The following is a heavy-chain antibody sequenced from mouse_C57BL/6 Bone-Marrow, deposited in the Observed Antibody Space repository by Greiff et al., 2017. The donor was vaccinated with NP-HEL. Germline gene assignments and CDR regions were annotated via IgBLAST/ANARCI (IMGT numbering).Heavy chain of an antibody. Sequence: QVQLQQSGAELVKPGASVKMSCKASGYTFTTYPIEWMKQNHGKSLEWIGNFHPYNDDTKYNEKFKGKATLTVEKSSSTVYLELSRLTSDDSAVYYCARPNSYYYGSSYWYFDVWGTGTTVTVSS. J-gene: IGHJ1*03. CDR3: ARPNSYYYGSSYWYFDV. D-gene: IGHD1-1*01. CDR2: FHPYNDDT. CDR1: GYTFTTYP. V-gene: IGHV1-47*01.